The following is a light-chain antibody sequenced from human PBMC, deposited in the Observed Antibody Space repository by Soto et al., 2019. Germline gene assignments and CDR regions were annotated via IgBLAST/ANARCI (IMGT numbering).Light chain of an antibody. V-gene: IGKV1-39*01. CDR2: ATS. CDR1: QSVSNY. CDR3: QQTYSFPRT. Sequence: DIQMTQSPSSLSASVGDRVIITCRGSQSVSNYLNWYQQKPGKAPKLLISATSNLQNGVPSRFSGSGSGTDFTLTITSLQSEDFATYYCQQTYSFPRTFGQGTKVEVK. J-gene: IGKJ1*01.